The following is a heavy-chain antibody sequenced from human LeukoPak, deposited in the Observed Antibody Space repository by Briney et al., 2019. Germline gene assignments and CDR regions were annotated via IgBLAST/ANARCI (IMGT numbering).Heavy chain of an antibody. CDR1: GLTFSSHA. V-gene: IGHV3-23*01. J-gene: IGHJ4*02. Sequence: GGSLRLSCAASGLTFSSHAMNWVRQAPGKGLEWVSVISGSGGSTYYADSVKGRFTISRDNSKNTLYLQMNSLRVEDTAVYYRATNAGQWLVPFDYWGQGTLVTVSS. CDR3: ATNAGQWLVPFDY. CDR2: ISGSGGST. D-gene: IGHD6-19*01.